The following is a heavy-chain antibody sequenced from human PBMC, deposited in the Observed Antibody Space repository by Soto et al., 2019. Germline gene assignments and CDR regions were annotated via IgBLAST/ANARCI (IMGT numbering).Heavy chain of an antibody. CDR1: GGSISSGGYY. CDR2: IYYSGST. Sequence: SETLSLTCTVSGGSISSGGYYWSWIRQHPGKGLEWIGYIYYSGSTYYNPSLKSRVTISVDTSKNQFSLKLSSVTAADTAGYYCASSIAVAGTRYGMDVWGQGTTVTVSS. CDR3: ASSIAVAGTRYGMDV. D-gene: IGHD6-19*01. J-gene: IGHJ6*02. V-gene: IGHV4-31*03.